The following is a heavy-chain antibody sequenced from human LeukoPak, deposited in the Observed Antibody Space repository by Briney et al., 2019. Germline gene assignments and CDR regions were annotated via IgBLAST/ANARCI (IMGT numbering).Heavy chain of an antibody. CDR1: GYTFTSYA. CDR3: ARATPPYGSGSYVLGY. J-gene: IGHJ4*02. Sequence: GASVKVSCKASGYTFTSYAMHWVRQAPGQRLEWMGWINAGNGNTKYSQKFQGRVTITRDTSASTAYMELSSLRPEDTAVYYCARATPPYGSGSYVLGYWGQGTLVTVSS. D-gene: IGHD3-10*01. CDR2: INAGNGNT. V-gene: IGHV1-3*01.